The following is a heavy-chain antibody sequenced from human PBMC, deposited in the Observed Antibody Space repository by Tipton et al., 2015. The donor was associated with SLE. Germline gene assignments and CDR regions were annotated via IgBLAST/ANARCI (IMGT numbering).Heavy chain of an antibody. V-gene: IGHV6-1*01. D-gene: IGHD3-9*01. Sequence: GLVKPSQTLSLTCAISGDSVSSNSAAWNWIRQSPSRGLEWLGRTYYRSKWYNDYAVSVKSRITINPDTSKNQFSLQLNSVTPDVTAGYYCAGGGYYYFLTGYHDVFGCWGHGSMVIGSS. CDR3: AGGGYYYFLTGYHDVFGC. J-gene: IGHJ3*01. CDR2: TYYRSKWYN. CDR1: GDSVSSNSAA.